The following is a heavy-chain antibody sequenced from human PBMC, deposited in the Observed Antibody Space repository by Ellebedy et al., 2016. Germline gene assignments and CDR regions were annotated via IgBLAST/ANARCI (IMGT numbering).Heavy chain of an antibody. D-gene: IGHD6-19*01. J-gene: IGHJ4*02. CDR2: IYAGGTI. CDR1: GFSVSSNY. Sequence: GGSLRLSCVISGFSVSSNYLSWVRQAPGKGLEWVSVIYAGGTIYYADSVTGRFTISRDNSKNTLYLQMNRLRAEDTAVYYCARGNTVPGPEPLDYWGQGTLITVSS. V-gene: IGHV3-66*01. CDR3: ARGNTVPGPEPLDY.